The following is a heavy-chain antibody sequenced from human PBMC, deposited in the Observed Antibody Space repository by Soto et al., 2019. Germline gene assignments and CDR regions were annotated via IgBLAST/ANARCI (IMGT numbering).Heavy chain of an antibody. J-gene: IGHJ3*01. V-gene: IGHV3-23*01. D-gene: IGHD6-19*01. Sequence: FLRLSCAASGFSFSNYAMNWVRQAPGKGLEWVSVISGSGGSASYADSVQGRFTISRDNSNNTLYLQMNSLRAEDTAIYSCVREASGWYYRGSFDFWGRGTMVTVSS. CDR3: VREASGWYYRGSFDF. CDR2: ISGSGGSA. CDR1: GFSFSNYA.